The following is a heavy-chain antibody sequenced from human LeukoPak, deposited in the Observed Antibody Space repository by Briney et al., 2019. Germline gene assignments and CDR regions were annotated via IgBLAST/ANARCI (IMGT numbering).Heavy chain of an antibody. J-gene: IGHJ4*02. CDR1: GFTFSSYA. D-gene: IGHD2-2*01. CDR3: AKDMEKGYCSSTSCGGPDY. CDR2: ISGSGGST. Sequence: GGSLRLSCAASGFTFSSYAMSWVRQAPGKGLEWVSAISGSGGSTYYADSVKGRFTISRDNSKNTLYLQMNSLRAEDTAVYYCAKDMEKGYCSSTSCGGPDYWGQGTLVTVSS. V-gene: IGHV3-23*01.